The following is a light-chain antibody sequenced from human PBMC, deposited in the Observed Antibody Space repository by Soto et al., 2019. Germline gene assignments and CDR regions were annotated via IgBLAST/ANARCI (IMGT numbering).Light chain of an antibody. J-gene: IGLJ1*01. CDR1: SSDIGDSIY. CDR3: SSFRSSSTSYV. Sequence: QSALTQPASVSGSPGQSITISCTGTSSDIGDSIYVSWYQQHPGKAPKLVIYDVSNRPSGVSNRFSGSKSANTASLTISGLQAEDEADYYCSSFRSSSTSYVFGTGTKLTVL. V-gene: IGLV2-14*03. CDR2: DVS.